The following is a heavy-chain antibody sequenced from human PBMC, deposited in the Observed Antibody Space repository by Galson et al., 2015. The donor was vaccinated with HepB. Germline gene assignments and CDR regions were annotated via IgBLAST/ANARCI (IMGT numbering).Heavy chain of an antibody. D-gene: IGHD3-3*01. V-gene: IGHV3-23*01. J-gene: IGHJ4*02. Sequence: LRLSCAASGFTFSNYAMSWVRQAPGKGLEWVSTITGRGDTTFYPDSVKGRFTISRDNSKNTMYLETNSLRAEDTAVYYCAKDRREIITSFGVVKPSFYFDFWGQGTLITVSS. CDR1: GFTFSNYA. CDR2: ITGRGDTT. CDR3: AKDRREIITSFGVVKPSFYFDF.